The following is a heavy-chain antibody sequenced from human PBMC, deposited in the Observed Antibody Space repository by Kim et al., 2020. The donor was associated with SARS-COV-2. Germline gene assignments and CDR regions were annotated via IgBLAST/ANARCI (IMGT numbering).Heavy chain of an antibody. J-gene: IGHJ4*02. V-gene: IGHV4-34*01. Sequence: NPALKSRVNISVDTSKNQFSLKLSSVTAADTAVYYCARGGLGYGDPFDYWGQGTLVTVSS. CDR3: ARGGLGYGDPFDY. D-gene: IGHD4-17*01.